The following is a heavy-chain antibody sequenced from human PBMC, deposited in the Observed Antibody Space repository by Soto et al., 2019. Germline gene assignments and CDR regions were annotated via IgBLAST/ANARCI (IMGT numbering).Heavy chain of an antibody. Sequence: QVQLQQWGAGLLKPSETLSLTCGVYGGSFSGNYWSWIRQPPGEGLEWIGEINPSGSTNYSPSLKXRATISADTSKNQSSLKLSSVIAADTAVYYCARGREGGGASWGQGTLVTVSS. CDR1: GGSFSGNY. D-gene: IGHD1-26*01. CDR2: INPSGST. J-gene: IGHJ5*02. V-gene: IGHV4-34*01. CDR3: ARGREGGGAS.